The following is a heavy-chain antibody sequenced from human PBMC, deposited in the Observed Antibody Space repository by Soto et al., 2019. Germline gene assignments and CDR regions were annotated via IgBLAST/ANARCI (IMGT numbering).Heavy chain of an antibody. D-gene: IGHD6-19*01. J-gene: IGHJ6*02. CDR3: ARDQYSSGWIDYYGMDV. CDR1: GYTFTGYY. Sequence: GASVKVSCKASGYTFTGYYIHWVRQAPGQGLEWMGWINPNSGGTKYAQKFQGWVTMTRDTSISTAYMELSRLRSDDTAVYYCARDQYSSGWIDYYGMDVWGQGTTVTVSS. CDR2: INPNSGGT. V-gene: IGHV1-2*04.